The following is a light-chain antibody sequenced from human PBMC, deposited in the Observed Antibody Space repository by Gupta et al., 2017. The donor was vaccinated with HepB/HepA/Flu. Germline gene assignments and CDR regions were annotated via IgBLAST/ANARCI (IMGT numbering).Light chain of an antibody. CDR2: DVN. J-gene: IGLJ3*02. CDR1: SSDVGGYNY. Sequence: QSALTQPPSVSGSPGQSVTISCTGTSSDVGGYNYVSWYQQYPGKAPKLMIYDVNKRPSRVPDRFSGSKSGNTASLTISGLQAEDEADYYCCSYAGSYTDVFGGGTKLTVL. V-gene: IGLV2-11*01. CDR3: CSYAGSYTDV.